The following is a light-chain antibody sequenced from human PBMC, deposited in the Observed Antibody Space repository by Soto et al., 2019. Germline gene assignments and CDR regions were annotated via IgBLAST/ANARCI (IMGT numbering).Light chain of an antibody. CDR2: DVR. CDR3: SSDPTNIVV. Sequence: QSALTQPASVSGSPGQSITISCTGTSSDVGGYNYVSWYQQHPGKAPKLMILDVRDRPSGVSDRFSGSKSGNTAFLTISGLQAEDEADYYCSSDPTNIVVFCGGTKVTVL. V-gene: IGLV2-14*03. CDR1: SSDVGGYNY. J-gene: IGLJ3*02.